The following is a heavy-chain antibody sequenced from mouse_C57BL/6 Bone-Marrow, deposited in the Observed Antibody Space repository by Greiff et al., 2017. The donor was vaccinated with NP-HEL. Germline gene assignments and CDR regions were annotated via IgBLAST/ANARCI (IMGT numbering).Heavy chain of an antibody. CDR1: GFTFSSYA. CDR3: TRDAGWDYFDY. J-gene: IGHJ2*01. CDR2: ISSGGDYI. V-gene: IGHV5-9-1*02. D-gene: IGHD3-2*02. Sequence: EVQVVESGEGLVKPGGSLKLSCAASGFTFSSYAMSWVRQTPEKRLEWVAYISSGGDYIYYADTVKGRFTISRDNARNTLYLQMSSLKSEDTAMYYCTRDAGWDYFDYWGQGTTLTVSS.